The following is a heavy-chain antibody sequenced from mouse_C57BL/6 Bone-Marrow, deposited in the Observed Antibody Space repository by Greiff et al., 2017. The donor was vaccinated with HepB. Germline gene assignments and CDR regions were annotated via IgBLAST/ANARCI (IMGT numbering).Heavy chain of an antibody. D-gene: IGHD2-5*01. J-gene: IGHJ3*01. CDR1: GFSLTSYG. CDR2: IWRGGST. CDR3: AITYYSNYEGFAY. V-gene: IGHV2-5*01. Sequence: VQLQESGPGLVQPSQSLSITCTVSGFSLTSYGVHWVRQSPGKGLEWLGVIWRGGSTDYNAAFMSRLSITKDNSKSQVFFKMNSLQADDTAIYYCAITYYSNYEGFAYWGQGTLVTVSA.